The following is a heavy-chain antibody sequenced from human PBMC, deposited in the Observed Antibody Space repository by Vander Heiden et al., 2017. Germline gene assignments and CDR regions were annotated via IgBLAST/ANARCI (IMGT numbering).Heavy chain of an antibody. CDR2: IDPSDSYT. J-gene: IGHJ2*01. V-gene: IGHV5-10-1*03. CDR1: GYTFRNYW. D-gene: IGHD1-26*01. Sequence: DVQLVPSGAEVKKPGESLKISCKGSGYTFRNYWINWVRQKPGKGLEWLGRIDPSDSYTNYSPSFQGHVTIPVDNSISTAYLQWGSLKASDSGMYFCARLSANYYGTDWHCDLWARGTLGTVSS. CDR3: ARLSANYYGTDWHCDL.